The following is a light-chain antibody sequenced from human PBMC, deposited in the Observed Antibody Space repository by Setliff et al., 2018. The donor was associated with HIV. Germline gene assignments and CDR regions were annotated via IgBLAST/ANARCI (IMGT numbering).Light chain of an antibody. V-gene: IGLV2-14*01. CDR3: GSCTSTSPCA. J-gene: IGLJ1*01. Sequence: QSVLTQPASVSGSPGQSIAISCTGTSSDVGGYTYVSWYQQHPGKAPKLMIYEVNNRPSGVSDRFSGSKSGNTASLTISGLQAEDEADYYCGSCTSTSPCAFGTGTKVTVL. CDR1: SSDVGGYTY. CDR2: EVN.